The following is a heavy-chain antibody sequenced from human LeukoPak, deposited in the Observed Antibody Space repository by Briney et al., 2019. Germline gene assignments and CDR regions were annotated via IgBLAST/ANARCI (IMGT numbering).Heavy chain of an antibody. J-gene: IGHJ4*02. V-gene: IGHV3-9*01. CDR1: GFTFDDYA. D-gene: IGHD6-13*01. Sequence: PGRSLRLSCAASGFTFDDYAMHWVRQAPGKGLEWVSGISWNSGSIGYADSVKGRFTISRDNAKNSLYLQMNSLRAEDTALYYCAKLGYNSWDFDYWGQGTVVTVSS. CDR3: AKLGYNSWDFDY. CDR2: ISWNSGSI.